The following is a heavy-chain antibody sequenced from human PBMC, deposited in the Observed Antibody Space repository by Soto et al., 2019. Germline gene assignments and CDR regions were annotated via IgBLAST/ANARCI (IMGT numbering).Heavy chain of an antibody. CDR2: ISYDGSNK. Sequence: AGGSLRLSCAASGFTFSSYAMHWVRQAPGKGLEWVAVISYDGSNKYYADSVKGRFTISRDNSKNTLYLQMNSLRAEDTAVYYCARDSAGYSYGYYYYGMDVWGQGTTVTAP. CDR3: ARDSAGYSYGYYYYGMDV. V-gene: IGHV3-30-3*01. CDR1: GFTFSSYA. J-gene: IGHJ6*02. D-gene: IGHD5-18*01.